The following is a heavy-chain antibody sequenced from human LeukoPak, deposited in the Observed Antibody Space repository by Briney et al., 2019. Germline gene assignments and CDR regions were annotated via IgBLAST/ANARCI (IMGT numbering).Heavy chain of an antibody. J-gene: IGHJ6*02. D-gene: IGHD2/OR15-2a*01. Sequence: PGGSLRLSCAASGIAFSSYEMNWVRQAPGKGQEWLSFISSSSSSIYYADSVKGRFTISRDNAKNSLYLKMSSLRAEDTAVYYCARSAFYVPFWGQGTTVTVSS. CDR2: ISSSSSSI. V-gene: IGHV3-48*03. CDR3: ARSAFYVPF. CDR1: GIAFSSYE.